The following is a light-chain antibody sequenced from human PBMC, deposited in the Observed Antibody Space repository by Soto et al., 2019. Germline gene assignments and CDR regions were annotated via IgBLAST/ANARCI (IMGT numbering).Light chain of an antibody. J-gene: IGLJ2*01. V-gene: IGLV2-14*03. CDR3: TSYSSRSTVL. CDR2: DVP. CDR1: SSDVGGYDY. Sequence: QSALTQPASVSGSPGQSITISCTGTSSDVGGYDYVSWYQQHQGTAPLLMIYDVPNRPSGVSNRFSGSKSGNTASLTSSGRQAEDEAYYYCTSYSSRSTVLFGGGTKVTVL.